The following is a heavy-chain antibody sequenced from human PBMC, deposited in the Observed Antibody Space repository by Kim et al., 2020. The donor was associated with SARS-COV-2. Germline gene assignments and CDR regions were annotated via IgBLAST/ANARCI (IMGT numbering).Heavy chain of an antibody. CDR2: INSDGSST. CDR1: GFTFSSYW. D-gene: IGHD6-19*01. V-gene: IGHV3-74*01. CDR3: TRIPYSSGWYGVEDS. Sequence: GGSLRLSCAASGFTFSSYWMHWVRQAPGKGLVWVSRINSDGSSTSYADSVKGRFTISRDNAKNTLYLQMNSLRAEDTAVYYCTRIPYSSGWYGVEDSWCQGTLVTVSS. J-gene: IGHJ4*02.